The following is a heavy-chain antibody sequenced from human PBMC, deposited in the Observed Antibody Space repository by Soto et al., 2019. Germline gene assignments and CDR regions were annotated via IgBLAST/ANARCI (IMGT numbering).Heavy chain of an antibody. CDR2: ISYDGSNQ. CDR3: ARDLGAWNFDY. D-gene: IGHD1-1*01. Sequence: QVQLVESGGGVVQPGRSLRLSCAASGFTFSSHAMHWVRQAPGKGLEWVAFISYDGSNQHYADSVKGRFTISRDNSENTLYLQMNSLRGEDPAMYYCARDLGAWNFDYWGQGTLVTVSS. CDR1: GFTFSSHA. J-gene: IGHJ4*02. V-gene: IGHV3-30-3*01.